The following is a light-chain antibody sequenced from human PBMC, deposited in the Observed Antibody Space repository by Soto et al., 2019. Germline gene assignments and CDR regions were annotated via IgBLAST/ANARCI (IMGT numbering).Light chain of an antibody. CDR1: SSNIGSNT. CDR3: AAWNDSLNGVV. CDR2: SNN. J-gene: IGLJ2*01. V-gene: IGLV1-44*01. Sequence: QSVLTQPPSASGTPGQRVTISCSGSSSNIGSNTVNWYHQLPGTAPKLLIYSNNQRPSGVPDRFSGSKSGTSASLAISGLQSEDEAYYYCAAWNDSLNGVVFGGGTKLTVL.